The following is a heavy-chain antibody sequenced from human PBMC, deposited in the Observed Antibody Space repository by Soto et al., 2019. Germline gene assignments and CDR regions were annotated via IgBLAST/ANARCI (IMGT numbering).Heavy chain of an antibody. V-gene: IGHV3-66*04. D-gene: IGHD6-19*01. CDR2: IHGGGST. Sequence: EVQLVESGGGLVQPGGSLRLSCEASGITVSSNFMTWVRQAPGKGLEWVSVIHGGGSTYSAISVKGRITISRDNSKNTVYLQMNSLRLEDTAVYYCARLVAAVPGHYYFDYWGQGTLVTVSS. CDR1: GITVSSNF. J-gene: IGHJ4*02. CDR3: ARLVAAVPGHYYFDY.